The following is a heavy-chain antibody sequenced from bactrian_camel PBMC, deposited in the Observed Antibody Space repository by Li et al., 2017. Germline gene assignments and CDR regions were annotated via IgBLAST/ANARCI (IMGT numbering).Heavy chain of an antibody. J-gene: IGHJ4*01. CDR3: AASASRVYCALVSPY. CDR1: GFSVRLNC. CDR2: IGGDGST. V-gene: IGHV3S53*01. D-gene: IGHD3*01. Sequence: HVQLVESGGGSVQAGGSPRLSCAASGFSVRLNCMGWFRQAPGKEREMVARIGGDGSTTYADSVKDRFTISKDNDESTMYLEMNSLKPEDSGVYYCAASASRVYCALVSPYWGQGTQVTVS.